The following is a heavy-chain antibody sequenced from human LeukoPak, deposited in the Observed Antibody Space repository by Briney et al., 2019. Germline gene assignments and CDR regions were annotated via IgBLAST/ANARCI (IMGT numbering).Heavy chain of an antibody. J-gene: IGHJ5*02. CDR1: GYTFTGYY. V-gene: IGHV1-18*04. Sequence: GASVKVSCKASGYTFTGYYMHWVRQAPGQGLEWMGWISAYNGNTNYAQKLQGRVTMTTDTSTSTAYMELRSLRSDDTAIYYCARDQARWRTEWFDPWGQGTLVTVSS. CDR3: ARDQARWRTEWFDP. D-gene: IGHD4-23*01. CDR2: ISAYNGNT.